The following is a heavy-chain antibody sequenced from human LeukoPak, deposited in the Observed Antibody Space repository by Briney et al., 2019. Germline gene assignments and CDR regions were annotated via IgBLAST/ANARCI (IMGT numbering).Heavy chain of an antibody. CDR3: ARMSFRGGSLGYYFDY. CDR2: FYPTGST. V-gene: IGHV4-61*02. D-gene: IGHD2-15*01. CDR1: GGSISSGSYY. J-gene: IGHJ4*02. Sequence: SQTLSLTCTVSGGSISSGSYYWSWLRQPAGKGLEWIGRFYPTGSTNYNPSLKSRVTISVDTSKNQFSLKLSSVTAADTAVYYCARMSFRGGSLGYYFDYWGQGTLVTVSS.